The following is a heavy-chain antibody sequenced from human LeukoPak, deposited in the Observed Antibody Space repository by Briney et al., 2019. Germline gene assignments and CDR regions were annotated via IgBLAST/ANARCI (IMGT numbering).Heavy chain of an antibody. V-gene: IGHV1-18*01. CDR2: ISTYNGDT. J-gene: IGHJ5*02. CDR1: GFTFTIYS. CDR3: TRGFSSTSWLTWFDP. Sequence: ASVKVSCQASGFTFTIYSITWVRQAPGQGLEWMGWISTYNGDTKYAQKFQGRVTMTTDTSTSTAYMELRSLRSDDTAVYFCTRGFSSTSWLTWFDPWGQGTLVTVSS. D-gene: IGHD2-2*01.